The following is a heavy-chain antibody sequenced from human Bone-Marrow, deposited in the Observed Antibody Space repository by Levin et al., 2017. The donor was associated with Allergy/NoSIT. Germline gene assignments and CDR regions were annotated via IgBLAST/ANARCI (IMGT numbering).Heavy chain of an antibody. V-gene: IGHV3-30*03. CDR2: LSQDGLSQ. CDR3: TGPEGWGHFDP. CDR1: GFTFSGYP. D-gene: IGHD2-8*02. J-gene: IGHJ5*02. Sequence: GGSLRLSCEASGFTFSGYPMHWVRLTADKGLQWVALLSQDGLSQHYADSVKGRFTVSRDTSKSTLSLHLNSVRPDDTATKSCTGPEGWGHFDPWGPGTLVIVSS.